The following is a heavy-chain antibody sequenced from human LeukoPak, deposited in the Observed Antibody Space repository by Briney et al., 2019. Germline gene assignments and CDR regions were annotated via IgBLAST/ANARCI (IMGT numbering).Heavy chain of an antibody. J-gene: IGHJ4*02. D-gene: IGHD3-22*01. CDR2: ISSSRSYI. CDR3: ARDSSGYYVFDY. V-gene: IGHV3-21*01. CDR1: GFTFSRYS. Sequence: PGGSLRLSCAASGFTFSRYSMNWVRQAPGKGLEWVSSISSSRSYIYYADSVKGRVTISRDNAKNSLYLQMNSLRAEDTAVYYCARDSSGYYVFDYWGQGTLVTVSS.